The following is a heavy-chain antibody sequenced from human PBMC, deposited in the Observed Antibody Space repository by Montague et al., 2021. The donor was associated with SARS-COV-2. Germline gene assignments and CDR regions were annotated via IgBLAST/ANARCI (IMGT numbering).Heavy chain of an antibody. Sequence: SETLPLTCSVSGDSIRSSGYYWGWLRQPPGKGLEWIGTVYYSGSTNYNPSLKSRVTMPVDTSKNQFSLELRSVTAADTAVYYCARLGFVELWLNLGWFDPWGQGTLVTVSS. V-gene: IGHV4-39*01. CDR1: GDSIRSSGYY. CDR2: VYYSGST. J-gene: IGHJ5*02. CDR3: ARLGFVELWLNLGWFDP. D-gene: IGHD3-16*02.